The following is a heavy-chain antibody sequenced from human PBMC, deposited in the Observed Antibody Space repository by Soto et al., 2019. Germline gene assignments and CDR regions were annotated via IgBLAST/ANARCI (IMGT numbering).Heavy chain of an antibody. J-gene: IGHJ4*02. Sequence: PGGSLRLSCEASGFTFSSYSMNWVRQAPGKGLEWVSSISSSSSYIYYADSVKGRFTMSRDNANNSLYLQMKSLGAEDTAVYYCARDQPGYSYGYGLGYWGQGTLVTVS. CDR2: ISSSSSYI. D-gene: IGHD5-18*01. CDR3: ARDQPGYSYGYGLGY. CDR1: GFTFSSYS. V-gene: IGHV3-21*01.